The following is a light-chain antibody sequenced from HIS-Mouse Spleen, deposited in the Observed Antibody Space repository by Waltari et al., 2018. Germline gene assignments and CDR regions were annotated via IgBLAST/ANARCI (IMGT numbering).Light chain of an antibody. CDR2: SNN. CDR3: AAWDDSLNGPGFYV. Sequence: QSVLTQPPSASGTPGQRVTISCSGSSSNIGSTTVNWYQPLPGTAPKLLIYSNNQRPSGVPDRFSGSKSGTSASLAISGLQSEDEADYYCAAWDDSLNGPGFYVFGTGTKVTVL. V-gene: IGLV1-44*01. J-gene: IGLJ1*01. CDR1: SSNIGSTT.